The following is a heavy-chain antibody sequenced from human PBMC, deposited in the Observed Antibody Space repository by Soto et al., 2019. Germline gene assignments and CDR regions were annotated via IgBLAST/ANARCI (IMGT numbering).Heavy chain of an antibody. CDR1: GYSISSGYY. D-gene: IGHD6-13*01. Sequence: PSETLSLTCAVSGYSISSGYYWCWIRQPPGKGLEWIGSLYHRGSTYYNPSLKSRVTISVDTSKNQFSLKLSSVTAADAAVYYCASKPHDSSSWYSYYFDYWGQGTLVTVSS. CDR3: ASKPHDSSSWYSYYFDY. CDR2: LYHRGST. V-gene: IGHV4-38-2*01. J-gene: IGHJ4*02.